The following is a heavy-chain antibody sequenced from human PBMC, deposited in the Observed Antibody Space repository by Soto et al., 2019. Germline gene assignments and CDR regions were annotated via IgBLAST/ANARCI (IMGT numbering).Heavy chain of an antibody. Sequence: SETLSLTCIVSGSSISPFYWTWIRQPPGRGLEWIGNVFYSGSTNYNPSLNSRVTMLVDRSRNQVSLRLTSVTAADTAVYFCSRVGGYYGDYPKFDYWGQGIRVTVSS. CDR3: SRVGGYYGDYPKFDY. CDR1: GSSISPFY. D-gene: IGHD4-17*01. V-gene: IGHV4-59*01. CDR2: VFYSGST. J-gene: IGHJ4*02.